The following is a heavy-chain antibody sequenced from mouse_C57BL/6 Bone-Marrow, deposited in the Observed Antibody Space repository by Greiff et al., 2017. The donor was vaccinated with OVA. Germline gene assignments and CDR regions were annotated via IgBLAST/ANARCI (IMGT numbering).Heavy chain of an antibody. CDR2: ISNGGGST. V-gene: IGHV5-12*01. CDR3: ASPYSNYGYFDV. J-gene: IGHJ1*03. CDR1: GFTFSDYY. D-gene: IGHD2-5*01. Sequence: EVKLMESGGSLVQPGGSLKLSCAASGFTFSDYYMYWVRQTPEKRLEWVAYISNGGGSTYYPDTVKGRFTISRDNAKNTLYLQMSRLKSEDTAMYYCASPYSNYGYFDVWGTGTTVTVSS.